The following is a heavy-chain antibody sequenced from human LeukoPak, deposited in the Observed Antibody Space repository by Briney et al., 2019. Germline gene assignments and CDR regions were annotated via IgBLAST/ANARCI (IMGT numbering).Heavy chain of an antibody. CDR1: GYSFTSYW. V-gene: IGHV5-10-1*01. D-gene: IGHD3-22*01. Sequence: GESLKISCKGSGYSFTSYWISWVRQMPGKGLEWMGRIDPSDSYTNYSPSFQGHVTISADKSISTAYLQWSSLKASATAMYYCARLAPPGLPDYYDSRGTDQYFQHWGQGTLVTVSS. CDR2: IDPSDSYT. J-gene: IGHJ1*01. CDR3: ARLAPPGLPDYYDSRGTDQYFQH.